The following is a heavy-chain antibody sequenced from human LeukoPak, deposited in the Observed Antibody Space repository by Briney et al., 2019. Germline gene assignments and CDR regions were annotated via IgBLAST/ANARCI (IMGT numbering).Heavy chain of an antibody. V-gene: IGHV3-23*01. CDR3: ARERAAVAGRVYYMDV. CDR2: ISGSGGST. J-gene: IGHJ6*03. D-gene: IGHD6-19*01. Sequence: GGSLRLSCAASGFTVSSNYMSWVRQAPGKGLEWVSAISGSGGSTYYADSVKGRFTISRDNSKNTLYLQMNSLRAEDTAVYYCARERAAVAGRVYYMDVWGKGTTVAVSS. CDR1: GFTVSSNY.